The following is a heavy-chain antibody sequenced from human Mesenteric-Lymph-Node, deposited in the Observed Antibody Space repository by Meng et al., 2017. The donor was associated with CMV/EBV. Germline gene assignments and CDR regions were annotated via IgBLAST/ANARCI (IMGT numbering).Heavy chain of an antibody. J-gene: IGHJ5*02. Sequence: SETLSLTCTVSGGSISSSSYYWGWIRQPPGKGLEWIGSIYYSGRTYYNPSLKSRVTISVDTSKNQFSLKLSSVTAADTAVYYCARDPNTAGGFDPWGPGTLVTVSS. CDR3: ARDPNTAGGFDP. V-gene: IGHV4-39*02. CDR1: GGSISSSSYY. CDR2: IYYSGRT. D-gene: IGHD3-10*01.